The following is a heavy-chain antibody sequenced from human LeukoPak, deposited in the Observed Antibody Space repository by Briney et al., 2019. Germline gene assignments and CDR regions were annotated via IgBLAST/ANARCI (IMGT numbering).Heavy chain of an antibody. Sequence: ASMTVSCTASGYTFTGYYIHWVRQAPGQGREWVGWINPNTGDTNYAQRFQGRVTTTRDMSINTPYMELSRLRSDDTAIYYCARDLHWGPDYWGQGTLVTVSS. V-gene: IGHV1-2*02. J-gene: IGHJ4*02. CDR3: ARDLHWGPDY. D-gene: IGHD7-27*01. CDR2: INPNTGDT. CDR1: GYTFTGYY.